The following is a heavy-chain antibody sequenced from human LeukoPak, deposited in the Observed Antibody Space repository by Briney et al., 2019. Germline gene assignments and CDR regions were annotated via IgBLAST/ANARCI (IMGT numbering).Heavy chain of an antibody. J-gene: IGHJ4*02. CDR2: IYYSGST. V-gene: IGHV4-61*05. Sequence: SETLSLTCTVSGGSISSSSYYWSWIRQPPGKGLEWIGYIYYSGSTNYNPSLKSRVTISVDTSKNQFSLKLSSVTAADTAVYYCARLSAVNDYWGQGTLVTVSS. CDR1: GGSISSSSYY. D-gene: IGHD2-2*01. CDR3: ARLSAVNDY.